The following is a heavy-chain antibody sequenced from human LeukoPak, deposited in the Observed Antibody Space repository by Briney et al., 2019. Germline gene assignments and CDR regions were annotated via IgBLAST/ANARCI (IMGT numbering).Heavy chain of an antibody. D-gene: IGHD5-12*01. V-gene: IGHV4-39*07. Sequence: PSETLSLTCTASGDSISSSSYFWGWIRQPPGKGLEWIGSIYYSGSTSYSPSLKSRVTISVDTSKSQFSLKLSSVTAADTAVYYCARDRSASGFDIWFDPWGQGTLVTVSS. J-gene: IGHJ5*02. CDR1: GDSISSSSYF. CDR3: ARDRSASGFDIWFDP. CDR2: IYYSGST.